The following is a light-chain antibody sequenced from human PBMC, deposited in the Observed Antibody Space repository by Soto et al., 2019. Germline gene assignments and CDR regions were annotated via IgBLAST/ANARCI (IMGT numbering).Light chain of an antibody. J-gene: IGKJ1*01. CDR1: QSVISSY. CDR2: GAS. Sequence: EIVLTQSPGTLSLSPGERATLSCRASQSVISSYLAWYQQKPGQAPRLLIYGASSRATDIPDRFSGSGSGTDFTLTINRLEPEDFAVYYCQQYGSSPRTFGQGTKVEIK. V-gene: IGKV3-20*01. CDR3: QQYGSSPRT.